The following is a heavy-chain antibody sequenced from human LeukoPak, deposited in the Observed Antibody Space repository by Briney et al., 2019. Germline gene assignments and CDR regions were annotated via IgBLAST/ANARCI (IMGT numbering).Heavy chain of an antibody. D-gene: IGHD3-22*01. Sequence: LTGGSLRLSCAASGFTFSSYAMGWVRQAPGKGLEWVSAISGRGGSTYYADSVKGRFTISRDNSKNTLYLQMNSLRAEDTAVYYCAKRDRRITMIVVDHDYWGQGTLVTVSS. V-gene: IGHV3-23*01. CDR1: GFTFSSYA. CDR2: ISGRGGST. J-gene: IGHJ4*02. CDR3: AKRDRRITMIVVDHDY.